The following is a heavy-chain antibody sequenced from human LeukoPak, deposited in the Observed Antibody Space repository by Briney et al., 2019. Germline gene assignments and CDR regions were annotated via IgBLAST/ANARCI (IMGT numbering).Heavy chain of an antibody. J-gene: IGHJ4*02. V-gene: IGHV4-31*03. D-gene: IGHD3-16*01. CDR3: AASSGVTLGRF. Sequence: SETLSLTCTVSGGSISSGTHYYNWIRQHPGKGLEWIGYIYYTGITSYNPSLKSRVTISVDTSMNQVSLKVTPLTAADTAVYYCAASSGVTLGRFWGQGALVTVSS. CDR2: IYYTGIT. CDR1: GGSISSGTHY.